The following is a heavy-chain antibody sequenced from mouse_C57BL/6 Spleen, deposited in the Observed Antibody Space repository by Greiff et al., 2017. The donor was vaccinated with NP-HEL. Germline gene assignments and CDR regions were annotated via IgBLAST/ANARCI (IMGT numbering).Heavy chain of an antibody. Sequence: EVKLVESGGGLVKPGGSLKLSCAASGFTFSSYAMSRVRQTPEKRLEWVATISDGGSYTYYPDNVKGRFTISRDNAKNNLYLQMSHLKSEDTAMYYCARDGEPSRFAYWGQGTLVTVSA. CDR3: ARDGEPSRFAY. V-gene: IGHV5-4*01. J-gene: IGHJ3*01. CDR1: GFTFSSYA. CDR2: ISDGGSYT.